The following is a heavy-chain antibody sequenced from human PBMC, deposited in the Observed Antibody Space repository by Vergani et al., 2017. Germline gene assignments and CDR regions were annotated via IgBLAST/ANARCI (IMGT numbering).Heavy chain of an antibody. CDR3: AMCVHTYDILTGPPPFDP. V-gene: IGHV4-38-2*01. Sequence: VQLLESGGGLVQPGGSLRLSCAASGFTFSSYAMSWVRQAPGKGLEWIGIIYYSGITYYNPSLKSRVTRSGDTSKNQFSLKLGSVTAADTAVYYCAMCVHTYDILTGPPPFDPWGQGTLVTVSS. CDR2: IYYSGIT. J-gene: IGHJ5*02. CDR1: GFTFSSYA. D-gene: IGHD3-9*01.